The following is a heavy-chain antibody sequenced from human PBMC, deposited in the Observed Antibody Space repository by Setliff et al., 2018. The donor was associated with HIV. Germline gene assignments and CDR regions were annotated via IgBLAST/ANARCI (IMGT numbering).Heavy chain of an antibody. CDR3: GRLSDTAMASFDS. CDR1: GGSISSAAYY. CDR2: IYKSGSA. D-gene: IGHD5-18*01. V-gene: IGHV4-61*08. J-gene: IGHJ4*02. Sequence: SETLSLTCTVSGGSISSAAYYWSWIRQHPGKGLEWIGHIYKSGSANYSPSLKGRVTISADTSRNQFSLKLTSVTATDTAIYYCGRLSDTAMASFDSWGQGTLVTVSS.